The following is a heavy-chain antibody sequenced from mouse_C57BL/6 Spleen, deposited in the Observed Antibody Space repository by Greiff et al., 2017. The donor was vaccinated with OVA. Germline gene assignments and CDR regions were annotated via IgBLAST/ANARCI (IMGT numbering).Heavy chain of an antibody. CDR3: GGSSGYVPFDY. D-gene: IGHD3-2*02. V-gene: IGHV1-22*01. J-gene: IGHJ2*01. CDR1: GYTFTDYN. CDR2: INPNNGGT. Sequence: EVQLQQSGPELVKPGASVKMSCKASGYTFTDYNMHWVKQSHGKSLEWIGYINPNNGGTSYNQKFKGKATLTVNKSSSTAYMELRSLTSEDSAVYYGGGSSGYVPFDYWGQGTTLTVSS.